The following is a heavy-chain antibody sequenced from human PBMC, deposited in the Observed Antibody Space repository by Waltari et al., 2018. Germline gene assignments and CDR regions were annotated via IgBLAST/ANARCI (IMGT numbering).Heavy chain of an antibody. D-gene: IGHD5-12*01. V-gene: IGHV5-51*03. Sequence: EVQLVQSGAEVKKPGESLKISCKGSGYRFTSSSIGWVRQMPGKGLEWMGIIYPGDSDTRYSPSFQGQVTISADKSISTAYLQWSSLKASDTAMYYCARPRPGDGYKNAFDYWGQGTLVTVSS. CDR3: ARPRPGDGYKNAFDY. J-gene: IGHJ4*02. CDR1: GYRFTSSS. CDR2: IYPGDSDT.